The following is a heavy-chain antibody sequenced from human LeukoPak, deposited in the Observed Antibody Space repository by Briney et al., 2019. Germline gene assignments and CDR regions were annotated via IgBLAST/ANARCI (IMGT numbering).Heavy chain of an antibody. CDR1: GYSISSGYY. Sequence: SETLSLTCSVYGYSISSGYYWTWLRQPPGEGLEWIGNMFHSGSTYNNPSLRSRVTISVDTSKNQFSLQLSSVSAADTVVYYCARAVGTTTGLFDYWGQGALVTVSS. J-gene: IGHJ4*02. CDR2: MFHSGST. CDR3: ARAVGTTTGLFDY. V-gene: IGHV4-38-2*02. D-gene: IGHD1-26*01.